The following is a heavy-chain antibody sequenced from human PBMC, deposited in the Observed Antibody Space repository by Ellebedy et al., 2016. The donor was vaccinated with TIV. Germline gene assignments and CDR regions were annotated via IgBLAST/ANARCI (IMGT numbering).Heavy chain of an antibody. CDR2: IYSTGST. Sequence: SETLSLTCTVSGDSMNGYYWNWVRQPPGRGLEWMGSIYSTGSTNFNPSLKSRVNISIDTSKNHFSLNLTSVIAADTSIYYCARGRYCYGSGIYIDYWGQGTLVTVSS. D-gene: IGHD3-10*01. V-gene: IGHV4-59*01. CDR3: ARGRYCYGSGIYIDY. J-gene: IGHJ4*02. CDR1: GDSMNGYY.